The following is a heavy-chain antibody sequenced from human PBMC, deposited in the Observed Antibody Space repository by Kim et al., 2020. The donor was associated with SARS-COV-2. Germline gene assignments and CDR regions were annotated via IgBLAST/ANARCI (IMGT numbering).Heavy chain of an antibody. J-gene: IGHJ4*02. V-gene: IGHV3-15*01. CDR3: TMSQYYFDY. Sequence: TTDYAAPVKGRFTISRDDSKNTLYLQMNSLKTEDTAVYYCTMSQYYFDYWAQGTLVTVSS. CDR2: TT.